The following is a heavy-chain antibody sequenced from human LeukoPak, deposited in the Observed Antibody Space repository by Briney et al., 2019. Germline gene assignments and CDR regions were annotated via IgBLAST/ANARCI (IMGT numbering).Heavy chain of an antibody. J-gene: IGHJ6*03. CDR1: GYSISSGYY. CDR3: ARVADSSGWYSYYYYMDV. Sequence: SETLSLTCTVSGYSISSGYYWGWIRQPPGKGLEWIGSIYHSGSTNYNPSLKGRVTISVDTSKNQFSLKLSSVTAADTAVYYCARVADSSGWYSYYYYMDVWGKGTTVTVSS. V-gene: IGHV4-38-2*02. D-gene: IGHD6-19*01. CDR2: IYHSGST.